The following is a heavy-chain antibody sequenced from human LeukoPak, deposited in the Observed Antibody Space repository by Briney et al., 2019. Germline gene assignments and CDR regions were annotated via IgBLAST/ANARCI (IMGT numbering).Heavy chain of an antibody. V-gene: IGHV4-31*03. D-gene: IGHD6-6*01. CDR2: IYDSGTS. CDR3: ATGLPRGQLVEDF. CDR1: GGSISSGTFY. Sequence: SQTLSLTCTVSGGSISSGTFYWNWIRQFPGMGLEWIGYIYDSGTSFYNPSLKSRVSMSADTSKNQFSLFLRSVTAADTAVYYCATGLPRGQLVEDF. J-gene: IGHJ1*01.